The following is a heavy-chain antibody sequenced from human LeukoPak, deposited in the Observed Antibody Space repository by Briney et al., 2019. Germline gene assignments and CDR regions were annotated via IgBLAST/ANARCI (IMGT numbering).Heavy chain of an antibody. Sequence: ASVKVSCTASGYTFSSYSITWGRQAPGQGLEWMGWISTYNGNTYYAQKFQGRVTLTTDTSTTTGYLELRSLRSDDTAVYFCARGNWNDPKVHSDYWGQGTLVTVST. CDR3: ARGNWNDPKVHSDY. J-gene: IGHJ4*02. D-gene: IGHD1-1*01. CDR2: ISTYNGNT. CDR1: GYTFSSYS. V-gene: IGHV1-18*04.